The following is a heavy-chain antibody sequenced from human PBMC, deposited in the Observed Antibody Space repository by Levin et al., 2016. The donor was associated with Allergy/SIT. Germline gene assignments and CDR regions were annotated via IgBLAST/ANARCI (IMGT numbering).Heavy chain of an antibody. CDR3: AKAPGEWLLLGWFDP. V-gene: IGHV3-23*01. D-gene: IGHD3-3*01. J-gene: IGHJ5*02. CDR1: GFTFSSYA. CDR2: ISGSGGST. Sequence: GESLKISCAASGFTFSSYAMSWVRQAPGKGLEWVSAISGSGGSTYYADSVKGRFTISRDNSKNTLYLQMNSLRAEDTAVYYCAKAPGEWLLLGWFDPWGQGTLVTVSS.